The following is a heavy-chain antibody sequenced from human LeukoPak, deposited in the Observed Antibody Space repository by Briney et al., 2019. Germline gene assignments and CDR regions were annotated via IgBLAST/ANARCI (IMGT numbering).Heavy chain of an antibody. J-gene: IGHJ4*02. CDR1: GFTFSSYS. D-gene: IGHD5-24*01. CDR3: ARGQDGYNHFDY. V-gene: IGHV3-21*01. CDR2: ISSGSSYI. Sequence: GGSLRLSCAVSGFTFSSYSMNWVRQAPGKGLEWVLSISSGSSYIYYADSVKGRFTISRDNARNSLYLQMNSLRAEDTAVYYCARGQDGYNHFDYWGQGTLVTVSS.